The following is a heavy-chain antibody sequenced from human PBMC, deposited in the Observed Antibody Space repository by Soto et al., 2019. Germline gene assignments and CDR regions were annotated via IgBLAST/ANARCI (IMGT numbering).Heavy chain of an antibody. CDR2: MNPNSGNT. V-gene: IGHV1-8*01. J-gene: IGHJ6*02. Sequence: ASVKVSCKASVYTFPSYDINWVGQATGQGLEGMGWMNPNSGNTGYAQKFQGRVTMTRNTSISTAYMELSSLRSEDTAVYYCAGGRKVTGTTRYYYGMDVWGQGTTVTVSS. D-gene: IGHD1-7*01. CDR1: VYTFPSYD. CDR3: AGGRKVTGTTRYYYGMDV.